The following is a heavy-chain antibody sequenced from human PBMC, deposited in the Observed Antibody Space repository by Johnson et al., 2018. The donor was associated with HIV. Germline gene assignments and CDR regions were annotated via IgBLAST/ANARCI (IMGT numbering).Heavy chain of an antibody. CDR1: GFTFTDYY. J-gene: IGHJ3*02. CDR3: AKPPSMRADACDI. Sequence: QMLLVESGGGLVKPGGSLRLSCAVSGFTFTDYYMSWIRQAPGKGLAWVSYISSSGSTIFYADSVKGRFTISRDNAKNSLYLQMNSLRAADTAGYYCAKPPSMRADACDIWGQGAMVTVSS. V-gene: IGHV3-11*04. CDR2: ISSSGSTI.